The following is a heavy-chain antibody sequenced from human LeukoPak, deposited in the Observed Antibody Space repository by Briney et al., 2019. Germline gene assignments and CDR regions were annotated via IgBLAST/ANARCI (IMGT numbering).Heavy chain of an antibody. D-gene: IGHD2-15*01. CDR3: ARSGVATCHY. J-gene: IGHJ4*02. Sequence: GGSLRLSCQASGFTFSNYAMSWVRQAPGKGLEWVSSINPDDGGSFFADSVKGRFTISRDDSRSVVYLQMNSLSAEDTAVYYCARSGVATCHYWGQGILVTVSS. CDR1: GFTFSNYA. CDR2: INPDDGGS. V-gene: IGHV3-23*01.